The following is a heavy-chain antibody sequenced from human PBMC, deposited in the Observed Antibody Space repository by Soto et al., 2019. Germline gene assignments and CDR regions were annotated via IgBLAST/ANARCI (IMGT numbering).Heavy chain of an antibody. CDR3: ASDMSTT. D-gene: IGHD2-2*01. Sequence: QVQLVQSGAEVKKPGASVKVSCKASGYTFTSHDINWMRQTTGQGLEWMGWMNPNSGHTNSAQKFQGRVTMTRDTSINTAYMELTNLRSEDTAIYYCASDMSTTWGQGTLVIVSS. J-gene: IGHJ5*02. CDR2: MNPNSGHT. CDR1: GYTFTSHD. V-gene: IGHV1-8*01.